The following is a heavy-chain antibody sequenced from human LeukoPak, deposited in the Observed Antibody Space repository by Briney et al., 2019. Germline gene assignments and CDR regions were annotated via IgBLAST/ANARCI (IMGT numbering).Heavy chain of an antibody. CDR3: ARGGVRYFNAMDV. J-gene: IGHJ6*04. CDR2: INSDESST. V-gene: IGHV3-74*01. D-gene: IGHD3-9*01. CDR1: GFTFSSHW. Sequence: KTGGSLRLSCAASGFTFSSHWIHWVRQAPGKGLVWVSRINSDESSTSYADSVKGRFTISRDNAKNTLYLQMNSLSAEDTAVYYCARGGVRYFNAMDVWGKGTTVTVSS.